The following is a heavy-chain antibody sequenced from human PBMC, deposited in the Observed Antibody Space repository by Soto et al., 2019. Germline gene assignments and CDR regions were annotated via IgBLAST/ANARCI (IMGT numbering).Heavy chain of an antibody. CDR1: GFTFSSYW. CDR2: IKQDGSEK. V-gene: IGHV3-7*01. CDR3: ARVIVAIAAGGYFDY. Sequence: EVQLVESGGGLVQPGGSLRLSCAASGFTFSSYWMSWVRQAPGQGLEWVANIKQDGSEKYYVDSVKGRFTISRDNAKNSLYLQMNSLRAEDTAVYYCARVIVAIAAGGYFDYWVQGTLVTVS. J-gene: IGHJ4*02. D-gene: IGHD6-13*01.